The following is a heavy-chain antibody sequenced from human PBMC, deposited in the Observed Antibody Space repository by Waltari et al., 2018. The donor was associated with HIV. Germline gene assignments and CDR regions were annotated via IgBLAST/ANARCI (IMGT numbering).Heavy chain of an antibody. Sequence: QLQLQESGPGLVKPSETLSLTCTVSGGSISSSSYYWGWIRQPPGKGLEWIGRFYYSGSTYYNPSLKSRVTISVDTSKNQFSLKLNSVTAADTAVYYCARRYYYENSAFWGYWGQGTLVTVSS. D-gene: IGHD3-22*01. J-gene: IGHJ4*02. CDR1: GGSISSSSYY. CDR2: FYYSGST. V-gene: IGHV4-39*01. CDR3: ARRYYYENSAFWGY.